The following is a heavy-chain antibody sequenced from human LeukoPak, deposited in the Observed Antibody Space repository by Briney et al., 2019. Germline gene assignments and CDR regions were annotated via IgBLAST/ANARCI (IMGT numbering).Heavy chain of an antibody. CDR2: INHSGST. Sequence: SETLSLTCAVYGGSFSGYYWSWIRQPPGKGLEWIGEINHSGSTNYNPSLKSRVTISVDTSKNQFSLKLSSVTAADTAVYYCARGWGAASHLYFDYWGQGTLVTVSS. CDR3: ARGWGAASHLYFDY. CDR1: GGSFSGYY. J-gene: IGHJ4*02. V-gene: IGHV4-34*01. D-gene: IGHD6-6*01.